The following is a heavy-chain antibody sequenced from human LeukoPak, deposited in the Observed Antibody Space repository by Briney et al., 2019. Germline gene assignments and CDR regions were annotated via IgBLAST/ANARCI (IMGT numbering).Heavy chain of an antibody. J-gene: IGHJ4*02. CDR1: GGTFSSYA. Sequence: ASVTVSCKASGGTFSSYAISWVRQAPGLGLEWMGRIIPILGIANYAQKFQGRVTITADKSTSTAYMELSSLRSEDTAVYYCAIQAVGATSDYWGQGTLVTVSS. CDR3: AIQAVGATSDY. V-gene: IGHV1-69*04. CDR2: IIPILGIA. D-gene: IGHD1-26*01.